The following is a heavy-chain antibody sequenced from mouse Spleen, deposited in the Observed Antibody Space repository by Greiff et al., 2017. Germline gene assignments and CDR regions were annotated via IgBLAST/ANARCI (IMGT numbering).Heavy chain of an antibody. CDR1: GYTFTSYG. J-gene: IGHJ2*01. D-gene: IGHD1-1*01. CDR2: IYPRSGNT. Sequence: QVQLKQSGAELARPGASVKLSCKASGYTFTSYGISWVKQRTGQGLEWIGEIYPRSGNTYYNEKFKGKATLTADKSSSTAYMELRSLTSEDSAVYFCARNLYYYGSSSYYFDYWGQGTTLTVSS. V-gene: IGHV1-81*01. CDR3: ARNLYYYGSSSYYFDY.